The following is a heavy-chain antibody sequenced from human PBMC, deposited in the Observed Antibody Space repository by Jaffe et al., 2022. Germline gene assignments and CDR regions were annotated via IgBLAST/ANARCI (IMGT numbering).Heavy chain of an antibody. CDR1: GFTFSSYS. V-gene: IGHV3-48*01. D-gene: IGHD6-13*01. CDR3: ARVPLPGIAAAGTSWFDP. Sequence: EVQLVESGGGLVQPGGSLRLSCAASGFTFSSYSMNWVRQAPGKGLEWVSYISSSSSTIYYADSVKGRFTISRDNAKNSLYLQMNSLRAEDTAVYYCARVPLPGIAAAGTSWFDPWGQGTLVTVSS. J-gene: IGHJ5*02. CDR2: ISSSSSTI.